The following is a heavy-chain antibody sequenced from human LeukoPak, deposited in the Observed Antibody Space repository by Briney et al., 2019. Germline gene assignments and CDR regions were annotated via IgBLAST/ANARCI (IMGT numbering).Heavy chain of an antibody. Sequence: ASVKVSCKTSGYSFSSYEINWVRQPPGQGLEWMGWMNHNSGNTAYAQKFQGRITMTRDASIRTSYMELNSLRSEDTAVCYCVRLFVQEPSGWFDPWGQGTLVTVS. CDR2: MNHNSGNT. D-gene: IGHD3-10*01. CDR1: GYSFSSYE. V-gene: IGHV1-8*01. CDR3: VRLFVQEPSGWFDP. J-gene: IGHJ5*02.